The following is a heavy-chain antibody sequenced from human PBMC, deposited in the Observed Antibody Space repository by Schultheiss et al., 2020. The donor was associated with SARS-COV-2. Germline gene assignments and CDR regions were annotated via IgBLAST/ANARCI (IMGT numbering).Heavy chain of an antibody. J-gene: IGHJ4*02. V-gene: IGHV6-1*01. CDR3: ARESLSSLLYPVGIDY. Sequence: SQTLSLTCAISGDSVSSNSAAWNWIRQSPSRGLEWLGRTYYRSKWFYDYAPSVKGRITINPDTSKNQFSLQLNSVTPEDTAVYYCARESLSSLLYPVGIDYWGQGTLVTVSS. CDR1: GDSVSSNSAA. D-gene: IGHD3-3*01. CDR2: TYYRSKWFY.